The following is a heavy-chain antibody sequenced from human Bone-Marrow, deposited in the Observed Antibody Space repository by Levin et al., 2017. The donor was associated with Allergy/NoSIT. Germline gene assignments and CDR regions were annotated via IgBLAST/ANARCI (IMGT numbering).Heavy chain of an antibody. J-gene: IGHJ3*01. V-gene: IGHV3-7*01. CDR2: IKQDGSEE. Sequence: GGSLRLSCAASGFTVNKFWMNWVRQAPGKGLEWVANIKQDGSEENYVDSVKGRFTISRDNAKNSVSLQMNSLRAEDTAMYFCVRKQLWLARGVDALDVWGQGTMVTVSS. D-gene: IGHD6-19*01. CDR3: VRKQLWLARGVDALDV. CDR1: GFTVNKFW.